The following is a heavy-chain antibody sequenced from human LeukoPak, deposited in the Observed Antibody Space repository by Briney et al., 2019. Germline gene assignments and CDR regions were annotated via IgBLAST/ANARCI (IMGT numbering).Heavy chain of an antibody. J-gene: IGHJ4*02. CDR3: AKKLSPYDFDY. Sequence: GGSLRLSCAASGFTFSSYAMSWVRQAPGKGLEWVSAISGSGGNTYYADSVKGRFTISRDNSKNTLNLQMNSLRAEDTAVYYCAKKLSPYDFDYWGQGTLVTVSS. CDR1: GFTFSSYA. D-gene: IGHD1-26*01. CDR2: ISGSGGNT. V-gene: IGHV3-23*01.